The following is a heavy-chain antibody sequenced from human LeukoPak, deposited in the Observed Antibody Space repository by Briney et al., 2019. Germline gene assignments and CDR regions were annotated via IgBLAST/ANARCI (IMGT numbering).Heavy chain of an antibody. CDR1: GFTVSSNY. D-gene: IGHD4-17*01. J-gene: IGHJ4*02. V-gene: IGHV3-53*01. CDR2: IYSGGST. Sequence: TGGSLRLSCAASGFTVSSNYMSWVRQAPGKGLEWVSVIYSGGSTYYADSVKGRFTISRDNSKNTLYLQMNSLRAEDTAVYYCARDSLYGVVDYWGQGTLVTVSS. CDR3: ARDSLYGVVDY.